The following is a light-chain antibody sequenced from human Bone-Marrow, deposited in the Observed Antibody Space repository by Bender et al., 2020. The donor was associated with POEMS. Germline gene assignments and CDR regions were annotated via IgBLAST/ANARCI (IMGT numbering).Light chain of an antibody. V-gene: IGLV3-21*02. CDR3: CSFAFGGIYV. CDR2: DDS. CDR1: NLVFKS. Sequence: SYVLTQSPSVSVAPGQTATMTCGGDNLVFKSVHWYKQKAGQAPVLVVYDDSDRPSGIPERFSGTKSGNTATLTISGLQAEDEADYHCCSFAFGGIYVFGTGTKVTVL. J-gene: IGLJ1*01.